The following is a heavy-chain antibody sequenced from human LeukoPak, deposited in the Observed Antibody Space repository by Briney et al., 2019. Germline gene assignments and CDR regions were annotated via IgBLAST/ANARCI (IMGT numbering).Heavy chain of an antibody. CDR2: IYHSGST. CDR3: ARSGNRYGMRGPFDY. J-gene: IGHJ4*02. D-gene: IGHD5-18*01. Sequence: PSETLSLTCTVSGGSISSGGYYWSWIRQPPGKGLEWIGYIYHSGSTYYNPSLKSRVTISVDRSKNQFSLNLSSVTAADTAVYYCARSGNRYGMRGPFDYWGQGALVTVSS. V-gene: IGHV4-30-2*01. CDR1: GGSISSGGYY.